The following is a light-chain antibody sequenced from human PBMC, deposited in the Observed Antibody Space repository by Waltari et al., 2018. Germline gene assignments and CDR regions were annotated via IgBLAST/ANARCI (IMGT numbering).Light chain of an antibody. CDR3: CSYASTTWV. J-gene: IGLJ3*02. CDR1: SSDVGSYNF. CDR2: DVT. V-gene: IGLV2-23*02. Sequence: QSALTQPASVSGSPGLSITISCTGTSSDVGSYNFVSWYQQHPGKAPKLMIYDVTKRPSGVSNRFSGSKSGNTASLTISWLQAGDEADYYCCSYASTTWVFGGGTRLTVL.